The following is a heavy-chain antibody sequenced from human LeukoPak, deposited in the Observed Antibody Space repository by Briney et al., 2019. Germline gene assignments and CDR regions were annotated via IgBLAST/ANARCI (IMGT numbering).Heavy chain of an antibody. CDR1: XFTFTXYP. Sequence: XSLRXXXXAXXFTFTXYPMHWVRQAPGKGLEFVSSISSNGISTYYADSVKGRFTISRDNSKNTLCLQMSSLRAEDTAVYYCVKDTNNPGVAGGDYWGQGTLVTVSS. V-gene: IGHV3-64D*06. D-gene: IGHD6-19*01. J-gene: IGHJ4*02. CDR3: VKDTNNPGVAGGDY. CDR2: ISSNGIST.